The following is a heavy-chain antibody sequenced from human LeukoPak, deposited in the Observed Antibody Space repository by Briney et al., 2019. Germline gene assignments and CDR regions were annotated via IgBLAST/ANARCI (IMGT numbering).Heavy chain of an antibody. CDR1: GFTFSAYV. V-gene: IGHV3-30-3*01. CDR3: ARGFSYGSSLHY. CDR2: VSYDGSTT. J-gene: IGHJ4*02. D-gene: IGHD6-6*01. Sequence: PGRSLRLSCAASGFTFSAYVMHWVRQAPGKGLDWVALVSYDGSTTYYSDSVKGRFTVSRDNSKNTVYLEMNSLRPEDTALYYCARGFSYGSSLHYWGLGTLVTVSS.